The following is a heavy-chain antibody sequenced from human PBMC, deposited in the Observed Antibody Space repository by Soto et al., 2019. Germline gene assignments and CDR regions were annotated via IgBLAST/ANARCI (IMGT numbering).Heavy chain of an antibody. D-gene: IGHD3-22*01. CDR2: MHPECDK. Sequence: GPTLVNPTQPLTLTFTFSAFSLSTSGMCVSWIRQPPLKALEWLALMHPECDKYYSTSLKTRLTISKDTSKNQVAITLTNMDPVETATYYCARNYYYYDSSGYDFGHRGQGTLVRLSS. CDR3: ARNYYYYDSSGYDFGH. CDR1: AFSLSTSGMC. J-gene: IGHJ4*02. V-gene: IGHV2-70*01.